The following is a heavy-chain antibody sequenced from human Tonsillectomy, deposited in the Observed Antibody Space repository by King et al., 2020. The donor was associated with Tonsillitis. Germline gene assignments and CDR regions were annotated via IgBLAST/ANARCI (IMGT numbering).Heavy chain of an antibody. V-gene: IGHV3-23*04. J-gene: IGHJ6*02. D-gene: IGHD3-10*01. CDR1: GFTFSSYA. CDR3: AKGIYGSVSHFPKDYYYYGMDV. CDR2: ISHSGGRT. Sequence: VQLVESGGGLVQPGGSLRLSCAASGFTFSSYAMNWVRQAPGKGLEWVSGISHSGGRTDYADSVKGRFTISRDNSKNTLYLHMDSLRAEDTAVYYCAKGIYGSVSHFPKDYYYYGMDVWGQGTTVTVSS.